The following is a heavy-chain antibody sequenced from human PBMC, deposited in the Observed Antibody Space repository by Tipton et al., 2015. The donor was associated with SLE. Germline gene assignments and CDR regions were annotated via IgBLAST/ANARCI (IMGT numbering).Heavy chain of an antibody. V-gene: IGHV4-39*01. Sequence: TLSLTCTVSGGSISSSSYYWGWIRQPPGKGLEWIGSIYYSGSTYYNPSLKSRVTISVDTSKNQFSLKLSSVTAADTAVYYCARYLGYDYPNWFDPWGQGTLVTVS. J-gene: IGHJ5*02. CDR1: GGSISSSSYY. D-gene: IGHD5-12*01. CDR2: IYYSGST. CDR3: ARYLGYDYPNWFDP.